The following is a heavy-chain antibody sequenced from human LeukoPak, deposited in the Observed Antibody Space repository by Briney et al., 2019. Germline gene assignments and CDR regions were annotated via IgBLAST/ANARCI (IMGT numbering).Heavy chain of an antibody. CDR3: AGIPVFGVVLHQEPV. D-gene: IGHD2-8*01. V-gene: IGHV1-69*10. Sequence: SVKVSCKASGGTFSDYALNWVRQAPGQGLEWMGVFIPVLGTANSTQNFQDRVSVTADISTHTVYMELSSLKSEDTAVYFCAGIPVFGVVLHQEPVWGKGTTVTVSS. CDR2: FIPVLGTA. CDR1: GGTFSDYA. J-gene: IGHJ6*04.